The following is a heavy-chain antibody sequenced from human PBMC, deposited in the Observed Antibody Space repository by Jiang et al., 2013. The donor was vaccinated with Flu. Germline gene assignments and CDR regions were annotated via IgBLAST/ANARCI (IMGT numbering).Heavy chain of an antibody. Sequence: SGAEVKKPGASVKVSCKASGYTFTSYDINWVRQATGQGLEWMGWMNPNSGNTGYAQKFQGRVTMTRNTSISTAYMELSSLRSEDTAVYYCARALKLAARRGYYFNYWGQGTLVTVSS. CDR2: MNPNSGNT. J-gene: IGHJ4*02. CDR3: ARALKLAARRGYYFNY. V-gene: IGHV1-8*01. CDR1: GYTFTSYD. D-gene: IGHD6-6*01.